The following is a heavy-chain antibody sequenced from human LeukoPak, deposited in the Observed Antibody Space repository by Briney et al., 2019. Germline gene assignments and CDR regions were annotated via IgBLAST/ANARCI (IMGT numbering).Heavy chain of an antibody. V-gene: IGHV1-3*01. CDR1: GYTFTSYA. CDR2: INAGNGNT. CDR3: ARRSPYGGDY. D-gene: IGHD3-10*01. Sequence: ASVKVSCKASGYTFTSYAMHWVRQAPGQRLEWMGWINAGNGNTKYSQKFQGRVTITADESTSTAYMELSSLRSEDTAVYYCARRSPYGGDYWGQGTLVTVSS. J-gene: IGHJ4*02.